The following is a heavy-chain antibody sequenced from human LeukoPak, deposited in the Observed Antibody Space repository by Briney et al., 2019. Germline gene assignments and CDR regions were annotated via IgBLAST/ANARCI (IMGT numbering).Heavy chain of an antibody. D-gene: IGHD3-22*01. CDR1: GGSFSDYY. J-gene: IGHJ5*02. Sequence: SETLSLTCAVYGGSFSDYYWSWIRQPPGKGLEWIGYIYYSGNTNYNPSLKSRVTISVDTSKNQFSLTLSSVTAADTAVYYCARVEAYDSSPWGQGTLVTVSS. V-gene: IGHV4-59*12. CDR2: IYYSGNT. CDR3: ARVEAYDSSP.